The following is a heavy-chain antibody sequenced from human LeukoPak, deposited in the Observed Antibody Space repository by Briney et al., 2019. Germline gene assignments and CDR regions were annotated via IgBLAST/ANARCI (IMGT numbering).Heavy chain of an antibody. CDR1: GFTFSSYW. J-gene: IGHJ4*02. V-gene: IGHV3-30*02. Sequence: GGSLRLSCAASGFTFSSYWMSRVRQAPGKGLEWVAFIRFDGSNNYYADSVKGRFTISRDNSKNTLYLQMNSLRAEDTAVYYCAKRGAEVGATVAPGDYWGQGTLLTVSS. CDR3: AKRGAEVGATVAPGDY. D-gene: IGHD1-26*01. CDR2: IRFDGSNN.